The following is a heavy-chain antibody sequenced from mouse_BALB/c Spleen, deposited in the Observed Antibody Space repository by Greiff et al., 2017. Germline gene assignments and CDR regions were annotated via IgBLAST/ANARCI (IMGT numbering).Heavy chain of an antibody. CDR1: GYTFTSYY. J-gene: IGHJ2*01. CDR2: INPSNGGT. Sequence: VQLVESGAELVKPGASVKLSCKASGYTFTSYYMYWVKQRPGQGLEWIGEINPSNGGTNFNEKFKSKATLTVDKSSSTAYMQLSSLTSEDSAVYYCTRNYRYYGIFDYWGQGTTLTVSS. D-gene: IGHD2-14*01. CDR3: TRNYRYYGIFDY. V-gene: IGHV1S81*02.